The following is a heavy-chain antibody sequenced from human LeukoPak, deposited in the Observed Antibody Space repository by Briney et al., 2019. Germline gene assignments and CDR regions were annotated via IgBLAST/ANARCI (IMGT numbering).Heavy chain of an antibody. CDR3: ASLVGATARGDYFDY. D-gene: IGHD1-26*01. V-gene: IGHV4-34*01. J-gene: IGHJ4*02. CDR1: GFTFSSYA. CDR2: INHSGST. Sequence: PGGSLRLSCAASGFTFSSYAMSWVRQAPGKGLEWIGEINHSGSTNYNPSLKSRVTISVDTSKNQFSLKLSSVTAADTAVYYCASLVGATARGDYFDYWGQGTLVTVSS.